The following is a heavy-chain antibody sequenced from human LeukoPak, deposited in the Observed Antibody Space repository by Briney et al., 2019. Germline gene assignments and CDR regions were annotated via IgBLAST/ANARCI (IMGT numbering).Heavy chain of an antibody. CDR1: GYTFTGYY. Sequence: ASVKVSCKASGYTFTGYYMHWVRQAPGQGLEWMGRINPNSGGTNYAQKFQGRVTMTRDTSISTAYMELSRLRSEDTAVYYCARSTRSTYCSGGSCPSPTFDYWGQGTLVTVSS. V-gene: IGHV1-2*06. CDR3: ARSTRSTYCSGGSCPSPTFDY. CDR2: INPNSGGT. D-gene: IGHD2-15*01. J-gene: IGHJ4*02.